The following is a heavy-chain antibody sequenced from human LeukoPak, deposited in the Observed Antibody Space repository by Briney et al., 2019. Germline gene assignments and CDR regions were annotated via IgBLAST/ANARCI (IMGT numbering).Heavy chain of an antibody. CDR1: GYTFTSYY. CDR2: INPSGGST. CDR3: ARDWHWGFDL. Sequence: ASVKVSCNASGYTFTSYYMHWVRQAPGQGLEWMGIINPSGGSTNYAQKFQGRVTMTRDTSTNTVYMELSSLRSEDTAVYYCARDWHWGFDLWGRGTLVTVSS. V-gene: IGHV1-46*01. J-gene: IGHJ2*01.